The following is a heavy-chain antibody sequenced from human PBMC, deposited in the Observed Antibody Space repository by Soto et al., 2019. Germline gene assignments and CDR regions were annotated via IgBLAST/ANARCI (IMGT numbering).Heavy chain of an antibody. Sequence: PGGSLRLSCAASGFTFSSYWMSWVRQAPGKGLEWVANIKQDGREKYYVDSVKGRFTTSRDNAKNSLYLQMNSLRAEDTAVYYCARERFLEWLLSRTIPGAFDIWGQGTMVTVSS. CDR3: ARERFLEWLLSRTIPGAFDI. J-gene: IGHJ3*02. CDR2: IKQDGREK. D-gene: IGHD3-3*01. CDR1: GFTFSSYW. V-gene: IGHV3-7*01.